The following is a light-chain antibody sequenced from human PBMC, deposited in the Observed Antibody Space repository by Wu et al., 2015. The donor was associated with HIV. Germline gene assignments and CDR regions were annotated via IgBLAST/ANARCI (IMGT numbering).Light chain of an antibody. CDR2: AAS. CDR1: QYISTY. J-gene: IGKJ5*01. CDR3: QQSYSAPRIT. V-gene: IGKV1-39*01. Sequence: DIQMIQSPSSLSASLGDRVTITCRTTQYISTYLNWYQHKPGKPPKLLIYAASSLQSGVPSRFSGSGSGTDFTLTISSLQPEDFATYFCQQSYSAPRITFGQGTRLDIK.